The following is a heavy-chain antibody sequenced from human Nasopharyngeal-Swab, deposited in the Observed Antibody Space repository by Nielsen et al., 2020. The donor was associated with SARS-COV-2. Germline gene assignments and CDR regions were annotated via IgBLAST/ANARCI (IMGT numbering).Heavy chain of an antibody. D-gene: IGHD3-3*01. CDR3: AKDSYDFWSGYPPAAFYYYYMDV. V-gene: IGHV3-9*01. J-gene: IGHJ6*03. CDR2: ISWNSGST. Sequence: GGSLRLSCAASGFTFDDYAMRWVRQAPGKGLEWVSGISWNSGSTGYADSVKGRFTISRDNAKNSLYLQMNSLRAEDTALYYCAKDSYDFWSGYPPAAFYYYYMDVWGKGTTVTVSS. CDR1: GFTFDDYA.